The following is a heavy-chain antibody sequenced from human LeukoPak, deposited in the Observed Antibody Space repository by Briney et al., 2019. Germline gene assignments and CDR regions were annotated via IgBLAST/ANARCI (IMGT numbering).Heavy chain of an antibody. CDR2: ISYDGSNK. D-gene: IGHD3-22*01. V-gene: IGHV3-30*03. J-gene: IGHJ4*02. CDR1: GFTFSSYG. Sequence: SGGSLRLSCAASGFTFSSYGMHWVRQAPGKGLEWVAVISYDGSNKYYADSVKGRFTISRDNSKNTLYLQMNSLRAEDTAVYYCARDLGYDSSGYYYAGGAPMWDWGQGTLVTVSS. CDR3: ARDLGYDSSGYYYAGGAPMWD.